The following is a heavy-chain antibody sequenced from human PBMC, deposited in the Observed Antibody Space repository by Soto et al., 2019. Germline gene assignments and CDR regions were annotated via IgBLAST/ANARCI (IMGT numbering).Heavy chain of an antibody. CDR2: INGSSTTL. V-gene: IGHV3-48*02. Sequence: EVQLVESGGDLVQRGGSLRLSCAASGFDFGIYSMNWVRQAPGKGLEWISYINGSSTTLYYADSVRGRFIISRDNAENSLYLQMNSMREDDTGVYFCARGDRFRCNGGHCFSDGLFLSWGQGTLVTVSP. CDR1: GFDFGIYS. CDR3: ARGDRFRCNGGHCFSDGLFLS. J-gene: IGHJ5*02. D-gene: IGHD2-21*02.